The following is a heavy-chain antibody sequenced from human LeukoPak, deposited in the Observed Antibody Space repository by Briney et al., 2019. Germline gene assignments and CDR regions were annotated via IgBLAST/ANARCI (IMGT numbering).Heavy chain of an antibody. Sequence: WETLSLSCAAYGFASAENGLLRAREAPGEGQEFISAISSNRGSTYYVNSVKGRFAISRDNSKNTLYLQMGSLRAEDMAIYYCARDALYSSSWYYYYYMDVWGIGTTVTVSS. V-gene: IGHV3-64*01. J-gene: IGHJ6*03. CDR2: ISSNRGST. CDR1: GFASAENG. CDR3: ARDALYSSSWYYYYYMDV. D-gene: IGHD6-13*01.